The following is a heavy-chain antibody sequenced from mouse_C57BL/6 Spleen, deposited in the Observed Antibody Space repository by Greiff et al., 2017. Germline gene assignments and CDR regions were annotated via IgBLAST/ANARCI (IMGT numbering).Heavy chain of an antibody. CDR2: IDPSDSYT. CDR3: ARPLYYYGSLYLDY. Sequence: QVQLQQPGAELVMPGASVKLSCKASGYTFTSYWMHWVKQRPGQGLEWIGEIDPSDSYTNYNQKFKGKSTLTVDKSSSTAYMQLSSLTSEDSAVYYCARPLYYYGSLYLDYWGQGTTLTVSS. CDR1: GYTFTSYW. J-gene: IGHJ2*01. D-gene: IGHD1-1*01. V-gene: IGHV1-69*01.